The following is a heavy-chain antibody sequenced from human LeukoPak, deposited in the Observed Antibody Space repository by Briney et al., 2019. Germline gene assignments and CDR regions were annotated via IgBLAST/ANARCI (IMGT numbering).Heavy chain of an antibody. CDR3: AHSTGYSSSWSLYHWFDP. V-gene: IGHV2-5*01. J-gene: IGHJ5*02. CDR2: IYWNDDT. CDR1: GFSLSTSGVG. D-gene: IGHD6-13*01. Sequence: SGPTLAKPTQTLTLTCTFSGFSLSTSGVGVGWIRQPPGKALEWLALIYWNDDTRYSPSLKSRLTTTKDTSKNQVVLTMTNMHPVDTATYYCAHSTGYSSSWSLYHWFDPWGQGTLVTVSS.